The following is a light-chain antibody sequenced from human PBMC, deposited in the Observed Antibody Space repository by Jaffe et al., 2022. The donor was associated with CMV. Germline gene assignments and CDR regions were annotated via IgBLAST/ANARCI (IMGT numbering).Light chain of an antibody. CDR1: QRVSSSH. CDR3: QQYGSSPYT. V-gene: IGKV3-20*01. CDR2: GAS. Sequence: EIVLTQSPGTLSLSPGERATLSCRASQRVSSSHLAWYQQKPGQAPRLLIYGASSRATGIPDRFIGSGSGTDFTLTISRVEPEDFAVYSCQQYGSSPYTFGQGTELEIK. J-gene: IGKJ2*01.